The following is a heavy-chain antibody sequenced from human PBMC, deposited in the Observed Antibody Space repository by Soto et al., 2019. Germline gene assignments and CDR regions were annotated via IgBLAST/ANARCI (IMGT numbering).Heavy chain of an antibody. D-gene: IGHD6-19*01. CDR1: GGSISSSNW. V-gene: IGHV4-4*02. J-gene: IGHJ5*02. CDR3: ARVEGIAVAGVMEKNWFDP. Sequence: QVQLQESGPGLVKPSGTLSLTCAVSGGSISSSNWWSWVRQPPGKGLEWIGEIYHSGSTNYNPSLKSRVTISVDKSKNQFSLKLSSVTAADTAVYYCARVEGIAVAGVMEKNWFDPWGQGTLVTVSS. CDR2: IYHSGST.